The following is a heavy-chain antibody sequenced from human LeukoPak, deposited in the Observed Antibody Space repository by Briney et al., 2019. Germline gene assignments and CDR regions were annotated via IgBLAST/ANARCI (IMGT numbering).Heavy chain of an antibody. CDR1: GFTFSAYA. Sequence: HTGGSLRLSCTVSGFTFSAYAMSWVRQAPGKGLEWVSAMSGSGGMTYYADSVKGRFSISRDNSKNTLHLQMNSLRAEDTAVYYCAKGAMPYYDGSGYNYFDYWGQGTPVTVSS. CDR2: MSGSGGMT. D-gene: IGHD3-22*01. J-gene: IGHJ4*02. V-gene: IGHV3-23*01. CDR3: AKGAMPYYDGSGYNYFDY.